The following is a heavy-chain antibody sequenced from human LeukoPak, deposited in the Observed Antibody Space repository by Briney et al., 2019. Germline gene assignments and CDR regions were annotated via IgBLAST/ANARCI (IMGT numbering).Heavy chain of an antibody. Sequence: PSETPSLTCTVSGGSISSYYWSWIRQPAGKGLEWIGRIYTSGSTNYNPSLKSRVTMSVDTSKNQFSLKLSSVTAADTAVYYCARTYDSSGYPPDTYYFDYWGQGTLVTVSS. V-gene: IGHV4-4*07. CDR3: ARTYDSSGYPPDTYYFDY. D-gene: IGHD3-22*01. CDR2: IYTSGST. J-gene: IGHJ4*02. CDR1: GGSISSYY.